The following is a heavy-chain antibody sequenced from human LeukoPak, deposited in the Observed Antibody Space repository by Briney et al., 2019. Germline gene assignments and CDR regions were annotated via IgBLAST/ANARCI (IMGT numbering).Heavy chain of an antibody. CDR3: ARGGRVVAAPSDY. CDR2: IYYSGST. Sequence: SETLSLTCAVYGASFSSYYWGWIRQPPGKGLEWIGSIYYSGSTYYSPSLKSRVTISEDTSKNQFSLKLSSVTAADTAVYYCARGGRVVAAPSDYWGQGTLVTVSS. V-gene: IGHV4-39*07. D-gene: IGHD2-15*01. J-gene: IGHJ4*02. CDR1: GASFSSYY.